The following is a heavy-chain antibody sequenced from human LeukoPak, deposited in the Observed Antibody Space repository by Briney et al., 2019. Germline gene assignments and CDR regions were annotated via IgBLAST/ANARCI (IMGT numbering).Heavy chain of an antibody. Sequence: SVKVSCKASGYTFTSYAMNWVRQAPGQGLEWMGGIIPIFGTANYAQKFQGRVTINADKSTSTAYMELSSLRSEDTAVYYCARGPQLVYYYYYMDVWGKGTTVTVSS. CDR3: ARGPQLVYYYYYMDV. J-gene: IGHJ6*03. CDR1: GYTFTSYA. CDR2: IIPIFGTA. D-gene: IGHD6-13*01. V-gene: IGHV1-69*06.